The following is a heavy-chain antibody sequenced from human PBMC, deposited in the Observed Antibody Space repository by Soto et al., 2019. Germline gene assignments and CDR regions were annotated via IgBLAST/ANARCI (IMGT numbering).Heavy chain of an antibody. CDR1: GGSFNNYY. Sequence: QVQLQQWGAGLLKPSETLSLTCAVYGGSFNNYYWSWIRQPPGKGLEWIGEINQSGSTNHNPSLKSRVTISVDTSKNQFSLKLSSVTAADTAVYYCARGRDYWGQGTLVNVSS. J-gene: IGHJ4*02. CDR3: ARGRDY. CDR2: INQSGST. V-gene: IGHV4-34*01.